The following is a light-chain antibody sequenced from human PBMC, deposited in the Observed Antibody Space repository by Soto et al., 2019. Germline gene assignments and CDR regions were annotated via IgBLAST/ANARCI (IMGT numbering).Light chain of an antibody. Sequence: QSALTQPASVSGSPGQSITISCTGTSSDVGGYNLVSWYQQHPGQAPKLIIYEDTKRPSGVSNRFSGSKSGNTASLTISGLQTEAEADYYCCSYAGSPTSTWVFGGGTKVTVL. J-gene: IGLJ3*02. V-gene: IGLV2-23*01. CDR2: EDT. CDR1: SSDVGGYNL. CDR3: CSYAGSPTSTWV.